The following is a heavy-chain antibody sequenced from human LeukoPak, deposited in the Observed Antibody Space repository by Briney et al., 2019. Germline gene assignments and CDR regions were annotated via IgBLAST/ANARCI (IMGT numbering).Heavy chain of an antibody. J-gene: IGHJ5*02. CDR3: AKASYGSGNNWFDP. CDR1: GFTVSSHG. CDR2: ISYDGSNK. D-gene: IGHD3-10*01. V-gene: IGHV3-30*18. Sequence: GGSLRLSCAASGFTVSSHGMHWVRQAPGKGLEWVAVISYDGSNKYYADSVKGRFTISRDNSKNTLYLQMNSLRAEDTAVYYCAKASYGSGNNWFDPWGQGILVTVSS.